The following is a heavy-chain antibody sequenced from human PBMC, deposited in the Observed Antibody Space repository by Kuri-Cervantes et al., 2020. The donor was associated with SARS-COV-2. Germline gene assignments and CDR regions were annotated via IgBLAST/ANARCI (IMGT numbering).Heavy chain of an antibody. J-gene: IGHJ4*02. D-gene: IGHD3-16*01. CDR2: INPSGGST. Sequence: ASVKVSCKASGYTFTSYYMHWVRQAPGQGLEWMGIINPSGGSTSYAQKFQGRVTMTRDTSTSTAYMELRSLRSDDTAVYYCAREGVGGDYFDYWGQGTLVTVSS. V-gene: IGHV1-46*01. CDR1: GYTFTSYY. CDR3: AREGVGGDYFDY.